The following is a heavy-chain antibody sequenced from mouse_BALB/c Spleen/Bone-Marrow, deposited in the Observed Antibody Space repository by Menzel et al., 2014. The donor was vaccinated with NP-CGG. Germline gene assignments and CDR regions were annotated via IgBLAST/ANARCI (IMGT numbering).Heavy chain of an antibody. J-gene: IGHJ1*01. CDR3: ARRYYDV. CDR2: IAPGSGST. CDR1: GYTFTSYW. V-gene: IGHV1S41*01. Sequence: DLVKPGASVKLSCKASGYTFTSYWINWIKQRPGQGLEWIGRIAPGSGSTYYNEMFKGKATLTVDTSSSTAYIQLSSLSSEDAAVYFCARRYYDVWGAGTPVTVPS.